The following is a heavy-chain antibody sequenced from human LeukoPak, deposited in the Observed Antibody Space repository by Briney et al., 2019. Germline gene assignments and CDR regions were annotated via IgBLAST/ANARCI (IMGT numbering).Heavy chain of an antibody. J-gene: IGHJ4*02. V-gene: IGHV4-30-4*08. D-gene: IGHD2-2*01. CDR3: ARYIVVLPAAFTFDY. CDR2: IYYSGSA. Sequence: SETLSLTCTVSGVSIKNYYWSWIRQPPGKGLEWIGYIYYSGSAFYNPSLKSRVTISVDTSKNQFSLKLSSVTAADTAVYFCARYIVVLPAAFTFDYWGQGTLVTVSS. CDR1: GVSIKNYY.